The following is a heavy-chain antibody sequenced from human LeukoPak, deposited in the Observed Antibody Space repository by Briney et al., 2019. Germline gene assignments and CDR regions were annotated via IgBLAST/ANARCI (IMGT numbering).Heavy chain of an antibody. Sequence: EASVKVSCKASGYTFTSYGISRVRQAPGQGLERIGWISAYNGNTNYSQKLQGRVTITTDTSTSTAQKGPRNPESDDTAVYYCARILVGATYFDYWGQGTLVTVSS. V-gene: IGHV1-18*01. CDR1: GYTFTSYG. CDR3: ARILVGATYFDY. CDR2: ISAYNGNT. D-gene: IGHD1-26*01. J-gene: IGHJ4*02.